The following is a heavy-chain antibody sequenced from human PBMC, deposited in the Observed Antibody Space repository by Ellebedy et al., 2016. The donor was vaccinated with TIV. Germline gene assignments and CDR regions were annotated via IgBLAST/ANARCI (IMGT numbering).Heavy chain of an antibody. D-gene: IGHD4-17*01. V-gene: IGHV3-23*01. CDR3: AKDPIYDYGDYVEYFDY. Sequence: GESLKISCAASGFTFSSYAMSWVRQAPGKGLEWVSAISGSGGSTYYADSVKGRFTISRDNSKNTLYLQMNSLRAEDTAVYYCAKDPIYDYGDYVEYFDYWGQGTLVTVSS. J-gene: IGHJ4*02. CDR1: GFTFSSYA. CDR2: ISGSGGST.